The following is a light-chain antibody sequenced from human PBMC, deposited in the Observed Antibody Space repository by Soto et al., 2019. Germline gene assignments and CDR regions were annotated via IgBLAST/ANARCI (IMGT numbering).Light chain of an antibody. CDR2: AAS. Sequence: DIQMTQSPSSLSASVGDRVTITCRASQSISSYLNWYQQQPGKAPKLLIYAASSLQRGVPSRFSGSGSPADFTLTISSLQPADFATYYCQQSYSTPITFGQGTRLEIK. CDR3: QQSYSTPIT. V-gene: IGKV1-39*01. J-gene: IGKJ5*01. CDR1: QSISSY.